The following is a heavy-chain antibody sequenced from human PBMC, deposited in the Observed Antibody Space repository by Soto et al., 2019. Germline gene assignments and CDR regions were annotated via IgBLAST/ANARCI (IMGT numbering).Heavy chain of an antibody. V-gene: IGHV3-73*02. CDR2: IRGKANSYAT. J-gene: IGHJ4*02. Sequence: EVQLVESGGGLVQPGGSLKLSCAASGFTFSVSAMHWVRQASGKGLEWVGRIRGKANSYATTYAASVKGRFTISRDDSKNTAYLQMNSLKTEDTAVYYCTGYTTDLDYWGQGTLVTVSS. D-gene: IGHD3-16*02. CDR1: GFTFSVSA. CDR3: TGYTTDLDY.